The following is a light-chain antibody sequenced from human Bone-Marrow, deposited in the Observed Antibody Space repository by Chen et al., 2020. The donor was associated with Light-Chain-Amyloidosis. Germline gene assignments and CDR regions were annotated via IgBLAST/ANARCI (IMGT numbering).Light chain of an antibody. CDR2: GSS. V-gene: IGKV3-15*01. CDR3: QQYSDWPRT. CDR1: QSGNRN. Sequence: IVMSQSPATLSVSPGEGATLSFRASQSGNRNLAWYQQKPGQAQRLLIYGSSTGATGIPARFSGRGSGTEFTLSITSMQSEDFAVYYCQQYSDWPRTFGQGTRVEIK. J-gene: IGKJ1*01.